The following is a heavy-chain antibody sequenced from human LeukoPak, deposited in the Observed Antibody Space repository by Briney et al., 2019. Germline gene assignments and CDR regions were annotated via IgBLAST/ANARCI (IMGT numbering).Heavy chain of an antibody. D-gene: IGHD1-26*01. CDR1: GDSISSNNAA. J-gene: IGHJ6*02. V-gene: IGHV6-1*01. Sequence: SQTLSLTCAISGDSISSNNAAWHWIRQSPSRGLEWLGRTYYRSKWYIDYAVSVNSRMTISSDTSKNQFSLQLNSVTPEGTAVYYCARGWDLNVWGQGTTVIVSS. CDR3: ARGWDLNV. CDR2: TYYRSKWYI.